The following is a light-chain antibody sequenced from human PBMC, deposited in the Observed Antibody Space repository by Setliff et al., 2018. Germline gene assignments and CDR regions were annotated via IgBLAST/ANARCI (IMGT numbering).Light chain of an antibody. CDR1: SSDVGAYNY. J-gene: IGLJ3*02. CDR2: DVS. CDR3: FSYTTSTAWV. V-gene: IGLV2-14*01. Sequence: QSVLPQPASVSGSPGQSITISCTGTSSDVGAYNYVSWYQQHPGKAPKVMIYDVSNRPSGVSNRFSGSKSGNTASLTISGLQADDEADYYCFSYTTSTAWVFGGGTK.